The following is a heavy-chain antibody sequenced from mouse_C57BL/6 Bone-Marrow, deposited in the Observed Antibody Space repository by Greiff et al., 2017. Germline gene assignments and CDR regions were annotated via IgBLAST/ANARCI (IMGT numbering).Heavy chain of an antibody. J-gene: IGHJ4*01. D-gene: IGHD2-4*01. CDR3: APYDYDGDYYAMDY. CDR1: GYTFTSYW. Sequence: QVQLKQPGAELVKPGASVKMSCKASGYTFTSYWITWVKQRPGQGLEWIGDIYPGSGSTNYNEKFKSKATLTVDTSSSTAYMQLSSLTSEDSAVYYCAPYDYDGDYYAMDYWGQGTSVTVSS. V-gene: IGHV1-55*01. CDR2: IYPGSGST.